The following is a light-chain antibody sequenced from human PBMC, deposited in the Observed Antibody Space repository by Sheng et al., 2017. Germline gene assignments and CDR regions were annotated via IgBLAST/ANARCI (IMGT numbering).Light chain of an antibody. Sequence: QSALTQPASVSGSPGQSITISCTGTSSDVGGYNYVSWYQQHPGKVPKLMLYDVNNRPSGVSNRFSGSKSGNTASLTISGLQAEDEADYYCSSYTSSSALDVVFGGGTKLTVL. CDR3: SSYTSSSALDVV. CDR1: SSDVGGYNY. CDR2: DVN. J-gene: IGLJ2*01. V-gene: IGLV2-14*03.